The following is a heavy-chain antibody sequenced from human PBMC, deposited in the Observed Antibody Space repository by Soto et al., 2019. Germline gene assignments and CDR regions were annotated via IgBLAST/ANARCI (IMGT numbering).Heavy chain of an antibody. CDR2: INHSGST. V-gene: IGHV4-34*01. Sequence: LSLTCAVYGGCFSGYYWSWIRQPPGKGLEWIGEINHSGSTNYNPSLKSRVTISVDTSKNQFSLKLSSVTAADTAVYYCARGRYSSSTFDYWGQGTLVTVSS. CDR3: ARGRYSSSTFDY. J-gene: IGHJ4*02. CDR1: GGCFSGYY. D-gene: IGHD6-6*01.